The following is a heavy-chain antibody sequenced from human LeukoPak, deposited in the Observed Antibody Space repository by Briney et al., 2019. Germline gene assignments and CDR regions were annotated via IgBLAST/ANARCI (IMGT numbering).Heavy chain of an antibody. CDR1: GFTFSNAW. CDR2: FKSKTDGGTT. Sequence: GGTLRLSCAASGFTFSNAWMSWVRQAPGKGLEWVGRFKSKTDGGTTDYAAPVKGRFTISRDDSKNTLYLQMTSLKTEDTAVYYCTTAMYSSSWYTYYFDYWGQGTLVTVSS. CDR3: TTAMYSSSWYTYYFDY. V-gene: IGHV3-15*01. J-gene: IGHJ4*02. D-gene: IGHD6-13*01.